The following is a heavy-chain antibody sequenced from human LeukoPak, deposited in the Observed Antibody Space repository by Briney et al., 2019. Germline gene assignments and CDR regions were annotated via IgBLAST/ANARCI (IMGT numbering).Heavy chain of an antibody. CDR2: ISAYNGNT. D-gene: IGHD3-10*01. V-gene: IGHV1-18*01. J-gene: IGHJ5*02. Sequence: ASVKVSCKASGYTFTSYGISWVRQAPGQGLEWMGWISAYNGNTNYAQKLQGRVTMTTDTSTSTAYMGLRSLRSDDTAVYYCARFVTMVRGVIMPYNWFDPWGQGTLVTVSS. CDR1: GYTFTSYG. CDR3: ARFVTMVRGVIMPYNWFDP.